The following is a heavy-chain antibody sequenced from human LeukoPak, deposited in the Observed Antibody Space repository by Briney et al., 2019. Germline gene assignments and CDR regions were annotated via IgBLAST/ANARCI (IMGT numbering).Heavy chain of an antibody. CDR2: IHRGGNT. D-gene: IGHD3-10*01. J-gene: IGHJ4*02. CDR3: ARDPGYGLGVDYGDY. Sequence: GRSLSLSCAASRFSVSGDYMRWVRPAPGRGLEWLSVIHRGGNTYYADSVKGRFTISRDSSKNTVFLQMDSLRAEDTAVYYCARDPGYGLGVDYGDYWGQGTLVTASS. CDR1: RFSVSGDY. V-gene: IGHV3-66*01.